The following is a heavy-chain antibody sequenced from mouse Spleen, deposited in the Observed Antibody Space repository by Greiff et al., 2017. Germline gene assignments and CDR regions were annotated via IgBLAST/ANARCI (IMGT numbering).Heavy chain of an antibody. D-gene: IGHD1-1*01. CDR2: ISSGGGNT. CDR3: ARFITGRFAY. CDR1: GFTFSSYA. Sequence: EVMLVESGGGLVKLGGSLKLSCAASGFTFSSYAMSWVRQTPEKRLEWVATISSGGGNTYYPDSVKGRFTISRDNAKNTLYLQMSSLKSEDTAMYYCARFITGRFAYWGQGTLVTVSA. V-gene: IGHV5-9*03. J-gene: IGHJ3*01.